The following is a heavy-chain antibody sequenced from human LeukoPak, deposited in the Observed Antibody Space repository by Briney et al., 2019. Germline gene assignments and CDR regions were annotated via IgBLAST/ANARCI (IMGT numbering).Heavy chain of an antibody. V-gene: IGHV4-59*01. D-gene: IGHD3-9*01. J-gene: IGHJ4*02. CDR2: IYYSGST. CDR3: ARAIDDILTGYYIDY. Sequence: SETLSLTRTVSGGSISSYYWSWIRQPPGKGLEWIGYIYYSGSTNYNPSLKSRVTISVDTSKNQFSLKLSSVTAADTAVYYCARAIDDILTGYYIDYWGQGTLVTVSS. CDR1: GGSISSYY.